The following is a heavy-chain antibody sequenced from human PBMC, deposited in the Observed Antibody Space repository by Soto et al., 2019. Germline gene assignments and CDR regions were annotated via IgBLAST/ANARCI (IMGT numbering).Heavy chain of an antibody. CDR1: GYDFTNYG. CDR3: ARGHAILTGWKFTL. D-gene: IGHD3-9*01. V-gene: IGHV1-18*01. J-gene: IGHJ4*02. Sequence: QVWLVQSGAEVKKPGASVKVSCKTYGYDFTNYGINWVRQAPGQGLEWMGWISAYNGNIVYAQNFRGRATLTTDTSTGSAHLELRSLRSDDTALSYCARGHAILTGWKFTLWGQGTLVTVSS. CDR2: ISAYNGNI.